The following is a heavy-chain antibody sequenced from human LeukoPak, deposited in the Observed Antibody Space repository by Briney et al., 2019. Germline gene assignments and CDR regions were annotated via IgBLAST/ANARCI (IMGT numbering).Heavy chain of an antibody. CDR3: AAELYSGTYGRCCSFAF. CDR1: GFTFSNSA. D-gene: IGHD1-26*01. Sequence: ASVKVSCKTSGFTFSNSAMQWVRQARGQRLEWIGWIIVGSGRTHYAQNLQERITITRDMSTNTAYMELSSLRSDDTAVYYCAAELYSGTYGRCCSFAFWGQGTQVTVSS. V-gene: IGHV1-58*02. J-gene: IGHJ4*02. CDR2: IIVGSGRT.